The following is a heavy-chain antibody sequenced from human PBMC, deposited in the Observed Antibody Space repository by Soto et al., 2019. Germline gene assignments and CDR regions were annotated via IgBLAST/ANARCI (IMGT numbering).Heavy chain of an antibody. CDR2: ISSSSSYI. D-gene: IGHD3-3*01. Sequence: KPVGSLRLSCAASGFTFSSYSMNWVRQAPGKGLEWVSSISSSSSYIYYADSVKGRFTISRDNAKNSLYLQMNSLRAEDTAVYYCAREYYDFWSGSLPSYGMDVWAKGPRSPS. V-gene: IGHV3-21*01. CDR3: AREYYDFWSGSLPSYGMDV. CDR1: GFTFSSYS. J-gene: IGHJ6*02.